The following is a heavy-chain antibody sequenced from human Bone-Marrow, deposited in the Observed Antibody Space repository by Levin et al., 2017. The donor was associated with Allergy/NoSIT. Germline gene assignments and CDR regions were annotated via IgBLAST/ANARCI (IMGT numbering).Heavy chain of an antibody. CDR3: AREYCSSTSCYDAFDI. D-gene: IGHD2-2*01. CDR1: GFTFSSYW. CDR2: INSDGSST. Sequence: ETLSLTCAASGFTFSSYWMHWVRQAPGKGLVWVSRINSDGSSTSYADSVKGRFTISRDNAKNTLYLQMNSLRAEDTAVYYCAREYCSSTSCYDAFDIWGQGTMVTVSS. J-gene: IGHJ3*02. V-gene: IGHV3-74*01.